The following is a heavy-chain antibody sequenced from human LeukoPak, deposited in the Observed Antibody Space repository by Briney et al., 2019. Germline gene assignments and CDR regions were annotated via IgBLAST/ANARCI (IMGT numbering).Heavy chain of an antibody. Sequence: PGGSLRLSCAASGFTYSTYWMSCVRQAPGKGLEWVANINQDGSEKYYVDSVRGRFTISRDNAKNSLYQQMNSLRGEDTAVYYCARNAPFDYWGQGTLVTVSS. CDR3: ARNAPFDY. CDR2: INQDGSEK. CDR1: GFTYSTYW. V-gene: IGHV3-7*01. J-gene: IGHJ4*02.